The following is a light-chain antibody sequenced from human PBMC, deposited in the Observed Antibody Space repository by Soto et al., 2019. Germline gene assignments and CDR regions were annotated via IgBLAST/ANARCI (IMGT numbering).Light chain of an antibody. CDR3: QQYGSSPS. Sequence: EIVLTQSPATLSLSPGERATLSCGASQSVSTNYVAWYQQKPGLAPRLLIYDASSRATGISDRYSGSGSGTDFTLTISRVEPEDFAVYYGQQYGSSPSFGGGTKVEIK. CDR2: DAS. CDR1: QSVSTNY. V-gene: IGKV3D-20*01. J-gene: IGKJ4*01.